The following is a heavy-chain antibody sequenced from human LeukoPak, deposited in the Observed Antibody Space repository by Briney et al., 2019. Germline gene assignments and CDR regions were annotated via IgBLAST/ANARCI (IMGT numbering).Heavy chain of an antibody. CDR1: GYTFTSYG. V-gene: IGHV1-18*01. CDR3: ARMAATIFGSDYYYYMDV. CDR2: ISAYNGNT. D-gene: IGHD3-3*01. J-gene: IGHJ6*03. Sequence: GASVKVSCMASGYTFTSYGISWVRQAPGQGLEWMGWISAYNGNTNYAQKLQGRVTMTTDTSTSTAYMELRSLRSDDTAVYYCARMAATIFGSDYYYYMDVWGKGTTVTVSS.